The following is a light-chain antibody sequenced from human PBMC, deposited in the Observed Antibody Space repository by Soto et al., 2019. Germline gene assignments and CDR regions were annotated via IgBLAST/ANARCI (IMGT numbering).Light chain of an antibody. J-gene: IGLJ2*01. CDR2: GNS. CDR1: SSNIGAGYD. V-gene: IGLV1-40*01. CDR3: QSYDSSLSGSV. Sequence: QAVVTQPPSLSGAPGQRVTISCTGSSSNIGAGYDVHWYQQLPGTAPKLLIYGNSNRPSGVPDRFSGSKSGTSASLAITGLKAEDEADYYCQSYDSSLSGSVFGGGTKRTVL.